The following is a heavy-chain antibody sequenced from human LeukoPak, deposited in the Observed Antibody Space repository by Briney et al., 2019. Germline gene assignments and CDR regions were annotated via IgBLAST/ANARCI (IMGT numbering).Heavy chain of an antibody. CDR2: IIPIFGTA. Sequence: ASVKVSCKASGGTFISYAISWVRQAPGQGLEWMGGIIPIFGTANYAQKFQGRVTITADESTSTAYMELSSLRSEDTAVYYCARALLDIVVVVAARDYYYYGMDVWGQGTTVTVSS. CDR3: ARALLDIVVVVAARDYYYYGMDV. J-gene: IGHJ6*02. CDR1: GGTFISYA. D-gene: IGHD2-15*01. V-gene: IGHV1-69*13.